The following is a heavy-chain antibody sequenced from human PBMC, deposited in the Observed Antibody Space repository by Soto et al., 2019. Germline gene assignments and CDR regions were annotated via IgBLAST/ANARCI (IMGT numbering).Heavy chain of an antibody. J-gene: IGHJ4*02. CDR3: ARTVKVGATDADYFDY. V-gene: IGHV4-59*01. Sequence: SETLSLTCTVSGGSISSYYWSWIRQPPGKGLKWIGYIYYSGSTNYNPSLKSRVTISVDTSKNQFSLKLSSVTAADTAVYYCARTVKVGATDADYFDYWGQGTLVTVSS. CDR1: GGSISSYY. CDR2: IYYSGST. D-gene: IGHD1-26*01.